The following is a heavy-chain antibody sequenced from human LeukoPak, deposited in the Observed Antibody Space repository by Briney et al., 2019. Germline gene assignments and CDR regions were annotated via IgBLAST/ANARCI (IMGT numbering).Heavy chain of an antibody. V-gene: IGHV3-30*02. J-gene: IGHJ6*03. CDR2: IRYDGSNK. CDR3: AKEQESIFGVVIDYYYYYMDV. Sequence: GGSLRLSCAASGFTFSSYGMHWDRQAPGKGLEWVAFIRYDGSNKYYADSVKGRFTISRDNSKNTLYLQMNSLRAEDTAVYYCAKEQESIFGVVIDYYYYYMDVWGKGTTVTVSS. CDR1: GFTFSSYG. D-gene: IGHD3-3*01.